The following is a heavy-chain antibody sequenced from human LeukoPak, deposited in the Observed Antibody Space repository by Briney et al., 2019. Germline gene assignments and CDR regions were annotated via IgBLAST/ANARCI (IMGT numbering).Heavy chain of an antibody. CDR1: GFTFTSYS. D-gene: IGHD1/OR15-1a*01. CDR3: ARVSSLAPNNHYYMDV. J-gene: IGHJ6*03. Sequence: GGSLRLSCTASGFTFTSYSMNWVRQAPGKGLEWVSLISSSSSYIYYADSVKGRFTISRDNAKNSLYLQMNSLRAEDTAVYYCARVSSLAPNNHYYMDVWGKGTTVTVSS. V-gene: IGHV3-21*01. CDR2: ISSSSSYI.